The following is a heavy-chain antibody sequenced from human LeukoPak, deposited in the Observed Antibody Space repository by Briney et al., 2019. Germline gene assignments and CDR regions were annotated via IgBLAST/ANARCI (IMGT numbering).Heavy chain of an antibody. D-gene: IGHD6-19*01. CDR3: AKMEQWLVRYYFDY. CDR2: ISGSGGST. V-gene: IGHV3-23*01. J-gene: IGHJ4*02. Sequence: GGSLRLSCAASGFTFSSYGMSWVRQAPGKGLEWVSAISGSGGSTYYADSVKGRFTISRDNSKNTLYLQMNSLRAEDTAVYYCAKMEQWLVRYYFDYWGQGTLVTVSS. CDR1: GFTFSSYG.